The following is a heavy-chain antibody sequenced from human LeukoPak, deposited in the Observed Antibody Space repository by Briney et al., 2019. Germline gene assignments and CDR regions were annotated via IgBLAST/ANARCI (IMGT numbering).Heavy chain of an antibody. J-gene: IGHJ4*02. CDR2: IYTSGST. CDR3: ARGGVYCGGDCYSGLSY. Sequence: PSETLSLTCTVSGGSISSYYWSWIRQPAGKGLEWIGRIYTSGSTNYNPSLKSRVTMSVDTSKNQFSLKLSSVTAADTAVYYCARGGVYCGGDCYSGLSYWGQGTLSPSPQ. D-gene: IGHD2-21*02. CDR1: GGSISSYY. V-gene: IGHV4-4*07.